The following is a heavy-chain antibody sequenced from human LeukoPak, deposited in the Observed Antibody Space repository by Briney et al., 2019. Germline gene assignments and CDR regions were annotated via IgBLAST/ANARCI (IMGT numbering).Heavy chain of an antibody. CDR2: IIPILGIA. Sequence: SVKVSCKASGGTFSSYTISWVRQAPGQGLEWRGRIIPILGIANYAQTFRGRVTITADKSTSTAYMELSSLRSEDTAVYYCARVRDIVVVPAATNWFDPWGQGTLVTVSS. V-gene: IGHV1-69*02. D-gene: IGHD2-2*01. J-gene: IGHJ5*02. CDR3: ARVRDIVVVPAATNWFDP. CDR1: GGTFSSYT.